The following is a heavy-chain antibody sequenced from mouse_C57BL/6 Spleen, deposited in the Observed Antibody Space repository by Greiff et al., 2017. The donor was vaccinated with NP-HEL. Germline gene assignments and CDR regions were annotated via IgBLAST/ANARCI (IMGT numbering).Heavy chain of an antibody. D-gene: IGHD2-4*01. V-gene: IGHV3-6*01. CDR1: GYSITSGYY. J-gene: IGHJ4*01. Sequence: VQLKESGPGLVKPSQSLSLTCSVTGYSITSGYYWNWIRQFPGNKLEWMGYISYDGSNNYNPSLKNRISITRDTSKNQFFLKLNSVTTEDTATYYCARGYDYDGGYYAMDYWGQGTSVTVSS. CDR3: ARGYDYDGGYYAMDY. CDR2: ISYDGSN.